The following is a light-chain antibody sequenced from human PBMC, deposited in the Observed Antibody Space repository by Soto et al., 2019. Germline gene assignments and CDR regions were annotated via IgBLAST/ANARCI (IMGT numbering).Light chain of an antibody. CDR3: SSYTSSSSNFV. CDR1: SSDVGGYNY. CDR2: EVS. V-gene: IGLV2-14*01. Sequence: QSVLTQPASVSGSPGQWITISCTGSSSDVGGYNYVSWYQQHPGKAPRLMIYEVSNRPSGVSNRFSGSKSGNTASLTISGLQAEDEADYYCSSYTSSSSNFVFGRGTKVTVL. J-gene: IGLJ1*01.